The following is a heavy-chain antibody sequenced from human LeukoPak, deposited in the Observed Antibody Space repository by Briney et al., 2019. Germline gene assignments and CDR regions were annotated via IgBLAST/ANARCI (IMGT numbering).Heavy chain of an antibody. V-gene: IGHV1-8*01. CDR3: AREGYYGSGSPPSLYFDY. D-gene: IGHD3-10*01. Sequence: ASVKVSCKASGFTFTSHDFNWVRQATGQGLEWMGWMNPNSGNTGYAQKFQGRVTMTRDTSLSTAYMELSSLRSEDTAMYYCAREGYYGSGSPPSLYFDYWGQGTLVTVSS. J-gene: IGHJ4*02. CDR1: GFTFTSHD. CDR2: MNPNSGNT.